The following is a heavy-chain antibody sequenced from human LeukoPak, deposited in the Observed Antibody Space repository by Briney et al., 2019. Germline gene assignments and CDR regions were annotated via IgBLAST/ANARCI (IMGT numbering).Heavy chain of an antibody. Sequence: PGGSLRLSCAASGFTFSGSGMHWVRQAPGKGLEWVTFIRYDGSNKYYTDSVKGRFTISRDNSKNTLYLQMDSLIAEDTAVYYCARDYDFWSGYYSPTRGYFGYWGQGTLVTVSS. J-gene: IGHJ4*02. CDR1: GFTFSGSG. CDR3: ARDYDFWSGYYSPTRGYFGY. D-gene: IGHD3-3*01. V-gene: IGHV3-30*02. CDR2: IRYDGSNK.